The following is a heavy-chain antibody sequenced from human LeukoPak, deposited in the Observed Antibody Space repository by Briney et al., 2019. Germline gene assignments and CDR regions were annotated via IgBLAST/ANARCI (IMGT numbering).Heavy chain of an antibody. CDR1: GFTFSSYG. D-gene: IGHD1-1*01. CDR3: AKDRHGNAATYFQY. J-gene: IGHJ1*01. V-gene: IGHV3-33*06. CDR2: IWYDGSNK. Sequence: GGSLRLSCAASGFTFSSYGMHWVRQAPGKGLEWVAVIWYDGSNKYYADSVKGRFTISRDNSKNTLYLRMNSLRAEDTAVYYCAKDRHGNAATYFQYWDQGTLVTVSS.